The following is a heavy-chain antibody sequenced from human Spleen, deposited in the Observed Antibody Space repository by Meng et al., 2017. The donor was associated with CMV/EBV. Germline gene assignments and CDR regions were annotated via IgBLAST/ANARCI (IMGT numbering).Heavy chain of an antibody. D-gene: IGHD4-11*01. CDR1: GYNFTAYY. Sequence: ASVKVSCKASGYNFTAYYLHWVRQAPGQGLEWMGWINPNSGGTNYAQKFQGRVTMTRDTSISTAYMELSRLRSDDTAVYYCARELTTSRGMDVWGQGTTVTVSS. J-gene: IGHJ6*02. V-gene: IGHV1-2*02. CDR2: INPNSGGT. CDR3: ARELTTSRGMDV.